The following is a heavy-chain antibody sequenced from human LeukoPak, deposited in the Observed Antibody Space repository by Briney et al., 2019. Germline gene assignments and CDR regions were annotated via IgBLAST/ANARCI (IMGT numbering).Heavy chain of an antibody. V-gene: IGHV3-30*18. D-gene: IGHD5-18*01. CDR2: ISHDGKKK. CDR1: GFTFGSYG. CDR3: VKDTAMEPYDYYYYGMDV. Sequence: SGGSLRLSCAASGFTFGSYGMHWVRQAPGKGLEWVAVISHDGKKKFYVDFVKSRFTISRDNSENTLYLQMNSLRTEDTAMYYCVKDTAMEPYDYYYYGMDVWGQGTTITVSS. J-gene: IGHJ6*02.